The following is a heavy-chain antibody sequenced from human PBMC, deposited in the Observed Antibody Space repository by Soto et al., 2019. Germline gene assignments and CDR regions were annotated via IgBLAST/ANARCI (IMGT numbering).Heavy chain of an antibody. V-gene: IGHV4-59*01. D-gene: IGHD3-10*01. J-gene: IGHJ4*02. CDR1: GGSISSYY. CDR2: IYYSGST. Sequence: SETLSLTCTVSGGSISSYYWSWIRQPPGKGLEWIGYIYYSGSTNYNPSLKSRVTISVDTSKNQFSLKLSSVTAADTAVYYCARLEYYYGSGFDYWGQGTLVTVSS. CDR3: ARLEYYYGSGFDY.